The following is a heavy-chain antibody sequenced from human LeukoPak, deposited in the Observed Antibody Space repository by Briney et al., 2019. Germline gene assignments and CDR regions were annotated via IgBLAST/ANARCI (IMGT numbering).Heavy chain of an antibody. CDR3: ARVGGSGSCYVSDY. J-gene: IGHJ4*02. CDR2: ISAYNGNT. D-gene: IGHD1-26*01. CDR1: GYTFTSYA. Sequence: GASVKVSCKASGYTFTSYAMHWVRQAPGQGLEWMGWISAYNGNTNYAQKLQGRVTMTTDPSTSTAYMELRSLRSDDTAVYYCARVGGSGSCYVSDYWGQGTLVTVSS. V-gene: IGHV1-18*01.